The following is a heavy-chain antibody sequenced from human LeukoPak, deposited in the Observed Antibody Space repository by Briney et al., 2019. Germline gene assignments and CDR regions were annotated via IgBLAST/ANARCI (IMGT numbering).Heavy chain of an antibody. V-gene: IGHV4-30-2*01. J-gene: IGHJ5*02. CDR1: GGSISRGGYS. Sequence: PSETLSLTCAVSGGSISRGGYSGSWIRRPPGKGLEWIGYIYHSGSPYYNPSLKSRVTISVDRSKNQYSLKLSSVTAADTAVYYCARVYCSGGSCYWFDPWGQGTLVTVPS. CDR2: IYHSGSP. D-gene: IGHD2-15*01. CDR3: ARVYCSGGSCYWFDP.